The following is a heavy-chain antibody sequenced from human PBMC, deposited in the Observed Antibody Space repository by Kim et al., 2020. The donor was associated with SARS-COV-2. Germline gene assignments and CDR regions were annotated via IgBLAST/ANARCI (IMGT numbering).Heavy chain of an antibody. CDR3: AKGPIVGRPTGIGRPNWFDS. D-gene: IGHD2-21*01. Sequence: SETLSLTCAVSGGSIGTNNWWSWLRQPPGEGLEWIGEFHHTGSTNYNPSLKSRVTISVDKSNNQFSLKVNSLTAADTAVYYCAKGPIVGRPTGIGRPNWFDSWGQGTLVTVSS. CDR2: FHHTGST. J-gene: IGHJ5*01. CDR1: GGSIGTNNW. V-gene: IGHV4-4*02.